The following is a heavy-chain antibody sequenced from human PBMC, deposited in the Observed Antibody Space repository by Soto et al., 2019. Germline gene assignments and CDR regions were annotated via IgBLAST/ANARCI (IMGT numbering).Heavy chain of an antibody. D-gene: IGHD5-12*01. CDR1: GGSISSSSYY. CDR3: ARLGVGYSGYDFP. CDR2: IYYSGST. V-gene: IGHV4-39*01. J-gene: IGHJ5*02. Sequence: QLQLQESGPGLVKPSETLSLTCTVSGGSISSSSYYWGWIRQPPGKGLEWIGSIYYSGSTYYNPSLKSRVTISVDTSQNQIFQKLSSVTAADTAVYSCARLGVGYSGYDFPWGQGTLVTVSS.